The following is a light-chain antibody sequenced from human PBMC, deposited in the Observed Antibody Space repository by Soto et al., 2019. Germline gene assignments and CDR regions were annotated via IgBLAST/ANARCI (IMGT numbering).Light chain of an antibody. CDR3: QQYGSSLMYT. Sequence: EIVLTQSPGTLSLSPGERATLSCRASQSVSSSYLAWYQQKPGQAPRLLIYGASSRATGIPDRFSGSGSGTVFTLTISRPEPEDFAVYYCQQYGSSLMYTFGQGTKLEIK. CDR1: QSVSSSY. CDR2: GAS. V-gene: IGKV3-20*01. J-gene: IGKJ2*01.